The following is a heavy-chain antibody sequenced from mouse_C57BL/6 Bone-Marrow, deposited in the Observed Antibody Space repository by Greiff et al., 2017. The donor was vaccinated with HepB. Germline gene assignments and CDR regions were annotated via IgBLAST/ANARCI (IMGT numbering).Heavy chain of an antibody. V-gene: IGHV3-3*01. J-gene: IGHJ4*01. CDR3: ARGTAQARDYAMDY. CDR1: GFSINSDCY. CDR2: TFYSGIT. D-gene: IGHD3-2*02. Sequence: EVQLQQSGPSLVRPSQTLSLTCTVTGFSINSDCYWIWIRQFPGNKLEYIGYTFYSGITYYNPSLESRTYITRDTSKNQFSLKLSSVTTEDTATYYCARGTAQARDYAMDYWGQGTSVTVSS.